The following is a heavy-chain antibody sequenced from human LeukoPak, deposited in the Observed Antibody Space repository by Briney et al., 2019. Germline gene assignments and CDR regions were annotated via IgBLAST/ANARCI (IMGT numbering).Heavy chain of an antibody. J-gene: IGHJ4*02. CDR1: GFAFSSYS. Sequence: GGSLRLSCAASGFAFSSYSMNWVRQAPGKGLEWVSYISSSSSTIYYADSVKGRFTISRDNAKNTLYLQMNSLRAEDTAVYFFARVSTTVPTLLDNWAKETLLTVSS. CDR2: ISSSSSTI. V-gene: IGHV3-48*04. D-gene: IGHD4-17*01. CDR3: ARVSTTVPTLLDN.